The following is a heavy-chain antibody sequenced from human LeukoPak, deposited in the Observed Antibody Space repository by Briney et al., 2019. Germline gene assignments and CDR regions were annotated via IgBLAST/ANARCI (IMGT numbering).Heavy chain of an antibody. CDR1: GYTFTSSA. CDR3: ARGAYYGMDV. J-gene: IGHJ6*02. V-gene: IGHV1-3*02. CDR2: SHAGDGDT. Sequence: ASVKVSCKASGYTFTSSAIHWVRQAAGHRLEWMGWSHAGDGDTKYSQEFHGRFTISMDTSESTAYMELSSLRSEDMAVYYCARGAYYGMDVWGQGTTVTVSS.